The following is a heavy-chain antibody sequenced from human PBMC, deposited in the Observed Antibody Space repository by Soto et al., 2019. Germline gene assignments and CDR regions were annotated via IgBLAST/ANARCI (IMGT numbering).Heavy chain of an antibody. D-gene: IGHD1-26*01. Sequence: GGSLRLSCAASAFTFSSYAMAWVRQAPGKGLEWVSSIAGSGGDISYADSVKGRFTISRDNSKNALYLQMDSLRAEDTAIYYCAKKYRGTYPFDYWGQGTLVTVSS. CDR1: AFTFSSYA. J-gene: IGHJ4*02. CDR2: IAGSGGDI. V-gene: IGHV3-23*01. CDR3: AKKYRGTYPFDY.